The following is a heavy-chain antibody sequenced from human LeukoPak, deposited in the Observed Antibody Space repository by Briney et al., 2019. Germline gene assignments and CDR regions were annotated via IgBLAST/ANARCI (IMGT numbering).Heavy chain of an antibody. D-gene: IGHD6-19*01. CDR3: ARDLGYSSGVSDY. Sequence: ASVKVSCKASGYTFTGYYMHWVRQAPGQGLEWMGRINPNSGGTNYAQKFQGRVTMTRDTSISTAYMELSRLRSDDTAVYYCARDLGYSSGVSDYWGQGTLVTVSS. CDR2: INPNSGGT. J-gene: IGHJ4*02. V-gene: IGHV1-2*06. CDR1: GYTFTGYY.